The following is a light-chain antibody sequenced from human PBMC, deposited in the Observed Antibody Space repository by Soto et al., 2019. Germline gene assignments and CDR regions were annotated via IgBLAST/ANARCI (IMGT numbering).Light chain of an antibody. Sequence: DIQMTQSPSTLSASVGDRVTITCRASQSISTWLAWYQQKPGKAPKLLIYDACRLESGVPSRLNSRGSRTKITLTVNSVQPDDVATYCCQQHNSYFYTFGQGTKLEIK. V-gene: IGKV1-5*01. CDR1: QSISTW. CDR3: QQHNSYFYT. CDR2: DAC. J-gene: IGKJ2*01.